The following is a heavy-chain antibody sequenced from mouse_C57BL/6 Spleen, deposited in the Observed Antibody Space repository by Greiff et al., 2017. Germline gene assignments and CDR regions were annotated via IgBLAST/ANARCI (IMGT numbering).Heavy chain of an antibody. CDR3: ARSNWEWFAY. V-gene: IGHV1-82*01. J-gene: IGHJ3*01. Sequence: QVQLKASGPELVKPGASVKISCKASGYAFSSSWMNWVKQRPGKGLEWIGRIYPGDGDTNYNGKFKGKATLTADKSSSSAYMQLSSLTSEDSAVYFCARSNWEWFAYWGQGTLVTVSA. CDR1: GYAFSSSW. D-gene: IGHD4-1*02. CDR2: IYPGDGDT.